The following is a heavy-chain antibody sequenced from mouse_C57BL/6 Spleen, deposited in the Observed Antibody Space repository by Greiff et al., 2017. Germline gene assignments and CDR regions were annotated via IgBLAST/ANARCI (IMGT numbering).Heavy chain of an antibody. CDR1: GYAFSSSW. V-gene: IGHV1-82*01. D-gene: IGHD1-1*01. J-gene: IGHJ4*01. CDR3: ARAFGYGSPHYYAMDY. Sequence: QVQLQQSGPELVKPGASVKISCKASGYAFSSSWMNWVKQRPGKGLEWIGRIYPGDGDTNYNGKFKGKATLTADKSSSTAYMQLSSLTSEDSAVYFCARAFGYGSPHYYAMDYWGQGTSVTVSS. CDR2: IYPGDGDT.